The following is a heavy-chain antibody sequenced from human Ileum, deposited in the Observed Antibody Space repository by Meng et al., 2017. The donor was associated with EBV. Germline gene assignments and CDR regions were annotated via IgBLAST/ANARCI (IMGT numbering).Heavy chain of an antibody. Sequence: QLPPQESGSGLVKPSQTLSLTWAVSGGSISSGGHSWSWIWQPPGKGLEWIGDIQHSGSTYYNPSLKSRVTISVDRSRNQFSLKLSSVTAADTAVYYCARAHPVVYFFDYWGQGTLVTVSS. CDR2: IQHSGST. D-gene: IGHD4-23*01. J-gene: IGHJ4*02. CDR1: GGSISSGGHS. CDR3: ARAHPVVYFFDY. V-gene: IGHV4-30-2*01.